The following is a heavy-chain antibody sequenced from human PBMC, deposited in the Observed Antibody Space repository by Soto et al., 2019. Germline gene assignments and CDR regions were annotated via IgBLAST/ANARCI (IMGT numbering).Heavy chain of an antibody. D-gene: IGHD3-9*01. J-gene: IGHJ4*02. Sequence: QVQLQESGPGLVKPSQTLSLTCTVSGGSISSGGYYWSWIRQHPGKGLEWIGYIYYSGSTYYNPSLKSRVTISVDTSKNQFSLKLSSVTAADTAVYYCARGVSYGILTGYYFDYWGQGTLVTVSS. CDR3: ARGVSYGILTGYYFDY. CDR2: IYYSGST. V-gene: IGHV4-31*03. CDR1: GGSISSGGYY.